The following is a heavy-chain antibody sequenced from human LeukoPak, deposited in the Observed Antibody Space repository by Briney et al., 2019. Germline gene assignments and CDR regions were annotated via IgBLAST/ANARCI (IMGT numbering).Heavy chain of an antibody. V-gene: IGHV1-46*03. Sequence: GASVKVSCKASGYTFTSYYMHWVRQAPGQGLEWMGIINPSGGSTSYAQKFQSRVTMTRDTSTSTVYMELSSLRSEDTAVYYCARVGGEGYCSGGSCDDAFDIWGQGTMVTVSS. D-gene: IGHD2-15*01. J-gene: IGHJ3*02. CDR1: GYTFTSYY. CDR2: INPSGGST. CDR3: ARVGGEGYCSGGSCDDAFDI.